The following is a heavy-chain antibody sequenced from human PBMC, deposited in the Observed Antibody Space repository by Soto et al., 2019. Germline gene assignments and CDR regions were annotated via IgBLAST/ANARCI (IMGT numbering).Heavy chain of an antibody. D-gene: IGHD2-2*02. CDR2: IYWDDDK. V-gene: IGHV2-5*02. CDR3: AHSGGYCISISCYIWFDP. CDR1: GFSLSTSGVG. Sequence: QITLKESGPTLVKPTQTLTLTCTFSGFSLSTSGVGVGWIRQPPGKALEWLALIYWDDDKRYSPSLKSRLTITKDTSKNQVVLTMTNMDPVDTATYYCAHSGGYCISISCYIWFDPWGQGTLVTVSS. J-gene: IGHJ5*02.